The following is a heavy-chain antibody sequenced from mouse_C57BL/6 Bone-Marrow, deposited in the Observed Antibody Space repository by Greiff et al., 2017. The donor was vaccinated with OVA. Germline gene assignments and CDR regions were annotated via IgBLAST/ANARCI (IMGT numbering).Heavy chain of an antibody. J-gene: IGHJ1*03. CDR1: GYTFTDYN. CDR2: INPNTGGT. Sequence: EVQLQQSGPELVKPGASVKMSCKASGYTFTDYNMHWVKQSHGKSLEWIGYINPNTGGTSYNQKFKGKATLTVNKSSSTAYMELRSLTSEDSAVXYGAREGGLRRPSYWYFDVWGTGTMVTVSS. V-gene: IGHV1-22*01. CDR3: AREGGLRRPSYWYFDV. D-gene: IGHD2-2*01.